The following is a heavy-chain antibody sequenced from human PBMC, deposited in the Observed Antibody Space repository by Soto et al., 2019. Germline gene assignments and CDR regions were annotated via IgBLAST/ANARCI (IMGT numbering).Heavy chain of an antibody. CDR3: AAVGLGYSYGWYYFDY. V-gene: IGHV1-58*01. CDR2: IVVGSGNT. D-gene: IGHD5-18*01. CDR1: GFTFTSSA. J-gene: IGHJ4*02. Sequence: SVKVSCKASGFTFTSSAVQWVRQARGQRLEWIGWIVVGSGNTNYAQKFQERVTITRDMSTSTAYMELSSLRSEDTAVYYCAAVGLGYSYGWYYFDYWGQGTLVTVS.